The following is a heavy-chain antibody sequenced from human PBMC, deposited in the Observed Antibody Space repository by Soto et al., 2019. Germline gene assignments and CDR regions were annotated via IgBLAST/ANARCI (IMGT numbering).Heavy chain of an antibody. Sequence: GGSLRLSCAASGFTVSSNYMSWVRQAPGKGLEWVSVIYSGGSTYYADSVKGRFTISRHNSKNTLYLQMNSLRAEDTAVYYCARAGVIAVAGDDAFDIWGQGTMVTVSS. D-gene: IGHD6-19*01. V-gene: IGHV3-53*04. CDR2: IYSGGST. CDR3: ARAGVIAVAGDDAFDI. J-gene: IGHJ3*02. CDR1: GFTVSSNY.